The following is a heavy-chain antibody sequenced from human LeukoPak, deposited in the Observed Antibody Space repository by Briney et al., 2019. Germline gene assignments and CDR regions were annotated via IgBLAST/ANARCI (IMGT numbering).Heavy chain of an antibody. CDR2: IKQDGSEK. D-gene: IGHD3-3*01. CDR1: GFTFSSYW. CDR3: ARAPGYFSYDFWSGYGDYYYGMDV. J-gene: IGHJ6*02. Sequence: GGSLRLSCAASGFTFSSYWMSWVRQAPGEGLEWVANIKQDGSEKYYVDSVKGRFTISRDNAKNSLYLQMNSLRAEDTAVYYCARAPGYFSYDFWSGYGDYYYGMDVWGQGTTVTVSS. V-gene: IGHV3-7*01.